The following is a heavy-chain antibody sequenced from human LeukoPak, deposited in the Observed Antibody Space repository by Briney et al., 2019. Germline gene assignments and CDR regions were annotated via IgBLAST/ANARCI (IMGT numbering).Heavy chain of an antibody. V-gene: IGHV1-69*13. CDR3: ARSKRYFDWPFDY. CDR2: IIPIFGTA. Sequence: ASVKVSCKASGGTFSSYAISWVRQAPGQGLEWMGGIIPIFGTANYAQKFQGRVTITADESTSTAYMELSSLRSEDTAVYYCARSKRYFDWPFDYWGQGTLVTVSS. CDR1: GGTFSSYA. D-gene: IGHD3-9*01. J-gene: IGHJ4*01.